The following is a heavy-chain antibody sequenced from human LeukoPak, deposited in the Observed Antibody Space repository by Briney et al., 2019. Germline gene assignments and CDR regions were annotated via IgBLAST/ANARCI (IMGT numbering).Heavy chain of an antibody. CDR2: IIAYNGNT. CDR1: GYTFTSDG. CDR3: ARALFWFGEPSHIDY. Sequence: SVNVSFKASGYTFTSDGIGWVWHAPGQGLGRVGWIIAYNGNTNYAQKLQGRVTMTTDKSTSTAYMELRSLRSDDTAVYYCARALFWFGEPSHIDYWGQGSLVTACS. V-gene: IGHV1-18*01. D-gene: IGHD3-10*01. J-gene: IGHJ4*02.